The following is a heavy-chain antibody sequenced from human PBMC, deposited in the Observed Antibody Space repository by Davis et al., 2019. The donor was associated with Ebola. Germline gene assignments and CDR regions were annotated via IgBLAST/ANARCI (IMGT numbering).Heavy chain of an antibody. Sequence: PSETLSLTCTVSGGSVSSGSYYWSWIRQPPGKGLEWIGEINHSGSTNYNPSLKSRVTMSVDTSKNQFSLKLSSVTAADTAVYYCARGHYDILTGYFDYWGQGTLVTVSS. D-gene: IGHD3-9*01. CDR2: INHSGST. CDR1: GGSVSSGSYY. CDR3: ARGHYDILTGYFDY. J-gene: IGHJ4*02. V-gene: IGHV4-39*07.